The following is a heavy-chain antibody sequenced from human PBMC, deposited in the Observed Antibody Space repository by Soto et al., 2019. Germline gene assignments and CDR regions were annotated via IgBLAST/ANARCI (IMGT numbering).Heavy chain of an antibody. D-gene: IGHD3-10*01. Sequence: GSLRLSCAASGFTFSSYGMHWVRQAPGKGLEWVAVISYDGSNKYYADSVKGRFTISRDNSKNTLYLQMNSLRAEDTAVYYCAKDRGSGSYYKVHFDYWGQGTLVTVSS. J-gene: IGHJ4*02. CDR3: AKDRGSGSYYKVHFDY. V-gene: IGHV3-30*18. CDR1: GFTFSSYG. CDR2: ISYDGSNK.